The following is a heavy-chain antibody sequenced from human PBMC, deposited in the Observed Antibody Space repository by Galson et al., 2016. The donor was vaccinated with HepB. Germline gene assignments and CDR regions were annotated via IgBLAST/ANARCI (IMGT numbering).Heavy chain of an antibody. D-gene: IGHD2-2*01. Sequence: TLSLTYSVSGGSISSGAYYWSWIRQHPGKGLEWIGYISFSGSTHYNPSLKSRVTISADTSKMQFSLQLTSVTAADTAVYYCARDRGYCSRTSCYDHLNFDYWGQGILVTVSS. J-gene: IGHJ4*02. CDR1: GGSISSGAYY. CDR2: ISFSGST. CDR3: ARDRGYCSRTSCYDHLNFDY. V-gene: IGHV4-31*03.